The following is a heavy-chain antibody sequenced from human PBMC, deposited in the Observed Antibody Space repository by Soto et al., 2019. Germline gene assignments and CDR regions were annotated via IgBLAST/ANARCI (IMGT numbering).Heavy chain of an antibody. CDR3: ALRIVPSVYYGMDV. D-gene: IGHD2-2*01. Sequence: QVQLVQSGAEVKKPGASVKVSCKASGYTFINYGINWVRQAPGQGLEWMGWISPYRGNTNYAQKFQGRVTMTSDTSTTTAYMELRSLRSDDTGVYYCALRIVPSVYYGMDVWGQGTTVTVSS. J-gene: IGHJ6*02. CDR1: GYTFINYG. CDR2: ISPYRGNT. V-gene: IGHV1-18*01.